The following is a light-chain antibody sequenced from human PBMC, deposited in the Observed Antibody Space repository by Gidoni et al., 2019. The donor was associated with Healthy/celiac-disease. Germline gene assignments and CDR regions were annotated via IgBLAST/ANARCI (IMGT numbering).Light chain of an antibody. V-gene: IGKV1-39*01. J-gene: IGKJ1*01. CDR2: AAS. CDR3: QQSYSTPPWT. Sequence: DIQMTQSPSSLSASVGDRVTITCRASQSISSYLNWYQQKPGKAPQFLIYAASSLQSGVPSRFSGSGSGTDFTLTISSLQPEDFATYYCQQSYSTPPWTFGQGTKVEIK. CDR1: QSISSY.